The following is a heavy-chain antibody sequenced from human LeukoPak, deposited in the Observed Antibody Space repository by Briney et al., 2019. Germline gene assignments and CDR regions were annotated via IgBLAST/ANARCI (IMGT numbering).Heavy chain of an antibody. CDR3: ARLGPQPRGGWFDP. CDR2: IISSGNTI. V-gene: IGHV3-48*03. D-gene: IGHD3-16*01. CDR1: GFTFSSYE. J-gene: IGHJ5*02. Sequence: GGSLRLSCAASGFTFSSYEMNWVRQAPGKGLEWLSYIISSGNTIYYADSVKGRFTVSRDNAKNSVYLQMNSLRVEDTAVYYCARLGPQPRGGWFDPWGQGTLVTVSS.